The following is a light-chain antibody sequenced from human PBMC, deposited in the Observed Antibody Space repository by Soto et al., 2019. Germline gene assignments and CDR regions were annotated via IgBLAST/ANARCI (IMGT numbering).Light chain of an antibody. CDR1: SSNIGAGYD. CDR2: GNS. Sequence: HSVLTQPPSVSGAPGQRVTISCTGSSSNIGAGYDVHWYQQLPGTAPKLLIYGNSNRPSGVPDRFSGSKSGTSASLAITGLQAEDEADYYCQSYDSSLSAPVFGGGTKVTVL. V-gene: IGLV1-40*01. CDR3: QSYDSSLSAPV. J-gene: IGLJ2*01.